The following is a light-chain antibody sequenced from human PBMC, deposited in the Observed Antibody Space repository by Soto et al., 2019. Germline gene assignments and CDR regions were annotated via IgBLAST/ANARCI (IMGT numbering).Light chain of an antibody. V-gene: IGLV4-69*01. CDR3: QTWGTGFQV. CDR1: SGHSTYA. CDR2: LKSDGTH. J-gene: IGLJ3*02. Sequence: QAVVTQSPSASASLGASVKLTCTLSSGHSTYAIAWHQHQAEKGPRYLMNLKSDGTHTKGDGIPDRFSGSSSGPERYLTISSLQSEDEADYYCQTWGTGFQVFGGGTKLTVL.